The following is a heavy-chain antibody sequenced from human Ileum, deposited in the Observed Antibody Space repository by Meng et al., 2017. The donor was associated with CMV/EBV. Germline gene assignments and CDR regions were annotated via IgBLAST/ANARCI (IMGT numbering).Heavy chain of an antibody. Sequence: SCAASGFTFNTYSMVWVRQAPGEGLEWVSSISSSSSREYYADSVKGRFIISRDNAKGSLYLQMNSLRAEDTSVYYCARDPRGGLADYWGQGTLVTVSS. J-gene: IGHJ4*02. V-gene: IGHV3-21*01. CDR2: ISSSSSRE. CDR3: ARDPRGGLADY. D-gene: IGHD6-19*01. CDR1: GFTFNTYS.